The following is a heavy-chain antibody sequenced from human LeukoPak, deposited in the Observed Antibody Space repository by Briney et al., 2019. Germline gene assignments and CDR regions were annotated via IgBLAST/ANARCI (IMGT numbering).Heavy chain of an antibody. CDR2: ISSSSSYI. V-gene: IGHV3-21*01. D-gene: IGHD1-14*01. CDR1: GFTFSSYS. Sequence: GGFLRLSCAASGFTFSSYSMNWVRQAPGKGLEWVSSISSSSSYIYYADSVKGRFTISRDNAKNSLYLQMNSLRAEDTAVYYCARDDKPGFGDAFDIWGQGTMVTVSS. CDR3: ARDDKPGFGDAFDI. J-gene: IGHJ3*02.